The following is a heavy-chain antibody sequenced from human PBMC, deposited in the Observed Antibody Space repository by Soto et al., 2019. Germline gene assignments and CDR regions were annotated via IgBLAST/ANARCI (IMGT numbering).Heavy chain of an antibody. CDR2: INAGNGNT. D-gene: IGHD6-13*01. Sequence: QVPLVQSGAEVKKPGASVKVSCKASGYTFTSYAMHWVRQAPGQRLEWMGWINAGNGNTKYSQKFQGRVTITRDTSASTAYMELSSLRSEDTAVYYCARDDSSSWYLLLDYWGQGTLVTVSS. CDR3: ARDDSSSWYLLLDY. J-gene: IGHJ4*02. V-gene: IGHV1-3*01. CDR1: GYTFTSYA.